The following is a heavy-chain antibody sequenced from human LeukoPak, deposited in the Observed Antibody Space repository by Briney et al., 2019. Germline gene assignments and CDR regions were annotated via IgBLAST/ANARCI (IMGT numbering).Heavy chain of an antibody. CDR1: GGSFSGYY. CDR2: INRGGST. Sequence: SETLSLTCAVYGGSFSGYYWSWIRQPPGKGLEWIGEINRGGSTNYNPSLKSRVTISGDTSKNQFSLKLSSVTAADTAVYYCARPSIAAADAFDIWGQGTMVTVSS. V-gene: IGHV4-34*01. J-gene: IGHJ3*02. CDR3: ARPSIAAADAFDI. D-gene: IGHD6-13*01.